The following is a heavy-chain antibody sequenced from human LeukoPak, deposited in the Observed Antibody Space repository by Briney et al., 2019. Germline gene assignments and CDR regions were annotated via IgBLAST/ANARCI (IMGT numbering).Heavy chain of an antibody. J-gene: IGHJ6*02. D-gene: IGHD2-2*01. CDR3: ARVPCSSTSCYALQAYYYYYGMDV. CDR2: IIPICGTA. Sequence: SVKVSFKASGGTFSSYAISWVRQAPGQGLEWMGGIIPICGTANYAQKFQGRVTITADESTSTAYMELSSLRSEDTAVYYCARVPCSSTSCYALQAYYYYYGMDVWGQGTTVTVSS. V-gene: IGHV1-69*01. CDR1: GGTFSSYA.